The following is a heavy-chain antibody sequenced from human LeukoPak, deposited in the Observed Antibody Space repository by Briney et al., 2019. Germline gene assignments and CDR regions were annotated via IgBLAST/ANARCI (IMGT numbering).Heavy chain of an antibody. D-gene: IGHD2/OR15-2a*01. J-gene: IGHJ5*02. CDR3: ARHLSPSASFDP. Sequence: SETLSLTCTVSGGSFSSYYWSWIRQPPGKGLEWIGYIFTSGSTSYNPSLKSRVTISVDTSKNQFSLRLSSVTAADTAVYYCARHLSPSASFDPWGQGTLVTVSS. CDR1: GGSFSSYY. V-gene: IGHV4-4*09. CDR2: IFTSGST.